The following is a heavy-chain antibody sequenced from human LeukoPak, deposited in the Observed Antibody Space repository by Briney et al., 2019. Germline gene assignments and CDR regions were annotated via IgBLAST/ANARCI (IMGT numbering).Heavy chain of an antibody. V-gene: IGHV3-23*01. Sequence: PGGSLRLSCAASGFTFSSYAMSWVRQTTGKWLEWVSSISSSGGLTFYADSVKGRFTISRDNSRNTLYLQMNSLSAVDTALYYCAKDRPNCHGTDGDYYRRSGDSWGQGTLVSVSS. CDR3: AKDRPNCHGTDGDYYRRSGDS. J-gene: IGHJ5*01. CDR2: ISSSGGLT. D-gene: IGHD2-21*01. CDR1: GFTFSSYA.